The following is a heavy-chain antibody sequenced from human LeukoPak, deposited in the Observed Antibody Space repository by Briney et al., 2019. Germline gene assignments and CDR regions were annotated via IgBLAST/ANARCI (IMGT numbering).Heavy chain of an antibody. Sequence: GGSLRLSCAASGFTFSSYAMHWVRQAPGKGLEYVSAISSNGGSTYYANSVKGRFTISRDNSKNTLYLQMGSLRAEDMAVYSCARGEYSSPRSAFDIWGQGTMVTVSS. CDR1: GFTFSSYA. CDR2: ISSNGGST. J-gene: IGHJ3*02. D-gene: IGHD6-6*01. CDR3: ARGEYSSPRSAFDI. V-gene: IGHV3-64*01.